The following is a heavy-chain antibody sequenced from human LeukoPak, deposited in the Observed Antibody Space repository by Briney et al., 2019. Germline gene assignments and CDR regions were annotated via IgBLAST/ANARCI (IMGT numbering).Heavy chain of an antibody. D-gene: IGHD3-22*01. J-gene: IGHJ4*02. CDR2: IYYSGST. CDR1: GGSISSYY. V-gene: IGHV4-59*01. Sequence: RPSETLSLTCTVSGGSISSYYWSWIRQPPGKGLEWIGYIYYSGSTNYNPSLKSRVTISVDTSKNQFSLKLSSVTAADTAVYYCARLRVYYDRSGHVDYWGQGTLVTVSS. CDR3: ARLRVYYDRSGHVDY.